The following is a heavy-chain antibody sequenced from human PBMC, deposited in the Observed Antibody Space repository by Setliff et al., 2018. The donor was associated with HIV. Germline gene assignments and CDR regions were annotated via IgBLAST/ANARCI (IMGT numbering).Heavy chain of an antibody. D-gene: IGHD1-1*01. CDR1: GYSFARYG. Sequence: ASVKVSCKASGYSFARYGLSWVRQAPGQGLEWMGWINPGTGNTGYPQNFSGRVTMTRNTSINTVYMELSSLRSEDTAIYFCARGKIPSWRLTMFDFWGQGTPVTVSS. V-gene: IGHV1-8*01. CDR2: INPGTGNT. J-gene: IGHJ4*02. CDR3: ARGKIPSWRLTMFDF.